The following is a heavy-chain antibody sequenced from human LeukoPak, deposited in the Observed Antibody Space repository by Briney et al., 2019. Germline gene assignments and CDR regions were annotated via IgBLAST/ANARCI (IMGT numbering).Heavy chain of an antibody. D-gene: IGHD3-10*01. V-gene: IGHV3-23*01. CDR1: GFTFSSYA. Sequence: GGSLRLSCAASGFTFSSYAMSWVRQAPGKGLEWVSAISGSGGSTYYADSVKGRFTISRDNSKNTLYLQMNSLRAEDTAVYYCAKGSARAHYYYGSGSYQQYFQHWGLGTLVTVSS. CDR3: AKGSARAHYYYGSGSYQQYFQH. CDR2: ISGSGGST. J-gene: IGHJ1*01.